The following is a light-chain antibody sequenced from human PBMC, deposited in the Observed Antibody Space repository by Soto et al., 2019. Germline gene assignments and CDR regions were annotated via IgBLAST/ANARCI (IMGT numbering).Light chain of an antibody. CDR1: QTINNL. CDR2: DAS. Sequence: DIQMTQSPSTLSASVGDTVTITCRTSQTINNLLAWYQKKPGKAPGPLIFDASTVNPGVPSRFSGSGSGTDFTLTISDLQPDDFATYCCQHYDIYGRLTFGPGTTVDIK. J-gene: IGKJ3*01. CDR3: QHYDIYGRLT. V-gene: IGKV1-5*01.